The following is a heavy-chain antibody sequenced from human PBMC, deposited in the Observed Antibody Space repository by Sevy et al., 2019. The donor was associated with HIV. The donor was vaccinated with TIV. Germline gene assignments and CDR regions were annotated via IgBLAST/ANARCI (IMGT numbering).Heavy chain of an antibody. CDR3: AKDYYDSSGYYPMDAFDI. CDR2: ISGSGGST. Sequence: GGSLRLSCAASGFTFSTYAMSWIRQAPGKGLEWVSGISGSGGSTYYADSVKGRFTISRDNSKNTLYLQMNSLRAEDTAVYYCAKDYYDSSGYYPMDAFDIWGQRTMVTVSS. CDR1: GFTFSTYA. V-gene: IGHV3-23*01. J-gene: IGHJ3*02. D-gene: IGHD3-22*01.